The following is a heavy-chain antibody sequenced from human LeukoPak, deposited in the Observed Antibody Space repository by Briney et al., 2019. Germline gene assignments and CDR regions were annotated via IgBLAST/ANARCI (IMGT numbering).Heavy chain of an antibody. J-gene: IGHJ3*02. V-gene: IGHV4-39*07. D-gene: IGHD3-16*01. CDR3: ARGGRGRPGAFDI. CDR1: GGSISHSTYY. CDR2: LYSGANT. Sequence: SETLSLTCTVSGGSISHSTYYWGWIRQPPGKGLVWIGNLYSGANTYVNPSLKSRVTISVDTSKNQFSLKLSSVTAADTAVYYCARGGRGRPGAFDIWGQGTMVTVSS.